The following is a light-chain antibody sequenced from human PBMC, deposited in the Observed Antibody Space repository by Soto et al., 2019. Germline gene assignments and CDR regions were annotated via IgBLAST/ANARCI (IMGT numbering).Light chain of an antibody. CDR2: EVT. CDR3: SSYTGGNLSYV. J-gene: IGLJ1*01. Sequence: QSVLTQPPSASGSPGQSVTISCTGTSSDVGGYDYVSWYQQHPGKAPKLMIYEVTIRPSGVSDRFSGSKSGNTASLTVSGLQAEDEADYYCSSYTGGNLSYVFGTGTKVT. V-gene: IGLV2-8*01. CDR1: SSDVGGYDY.